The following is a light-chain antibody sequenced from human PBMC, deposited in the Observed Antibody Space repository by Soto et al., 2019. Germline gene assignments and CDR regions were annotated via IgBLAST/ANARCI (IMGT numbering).Light chain of an antibody. CDR2: EAS. J-gene: IGKJ4*01. V-gene: IGKV3-11*01. CDR3: QQRGGWPLT. CDR1: QTVNTG. Sequence: EIVLTQSPATLSLSPGERATLSCRASQTVNTGLAWCQQKPGQAPRLLIYEASIRATGIPVRFGGSGSGTDFSLTISSLEPEDVGVYYCQQRGGWPLTFGGGTRLEIK.